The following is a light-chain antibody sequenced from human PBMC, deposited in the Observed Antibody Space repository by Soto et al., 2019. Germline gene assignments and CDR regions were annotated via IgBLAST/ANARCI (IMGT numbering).Light chain of an antibody. CDR2: RAS. CDR1: QSISSW. CDR3: QQYGRFLT. J-gene: IGKJ2*01. Sequence: DIQMTQSPSTLSASVGDRVTITCRASQSISSWLAWYQQKPGKAPNLLIYRASNLESGVPSRFSGSGSGTEFTLAISSLQPDDFATYYCQQYGRFLTFGQGTKLELK. V-gene: IGKV1-5*03.